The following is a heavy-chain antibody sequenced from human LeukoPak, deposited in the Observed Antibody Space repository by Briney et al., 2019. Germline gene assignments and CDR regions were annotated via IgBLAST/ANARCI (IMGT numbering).Heavy chain of an antibody. Sequence: GASVKVSCKASGYTFTSYGISWVRQAPGQGLEWMGGIIPIFGTANYAQKFQGRVTITADESTSTAYMELSSLRSEDTAVYYCARDSYNWNYAGYYYYMDVWGKGTTVTVSS. CDR3: ARDSYNWNYAGYYYYMDV. CDR2: IIPIFGTA. D-gene: IGHD1-7*01. CDR1: GYTFTSYG. J-gene: IGHJ6*03. V-gene: IGHV1-69*13.